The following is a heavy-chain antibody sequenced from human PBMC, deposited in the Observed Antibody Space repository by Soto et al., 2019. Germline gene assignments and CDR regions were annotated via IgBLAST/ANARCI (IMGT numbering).Heavy chain of an antibody. D-gene: IGHD3-10*01. Sequence: QVQLVESGGGVVQPGRSLRLSCAASGFTFSSYGMHWVRQAPGKGLEWVAVISYDGSNKYYADSVKGRFTISRDNSKNTLYLQMNSLRAEDTAVYYCAKDPYYGSGSYYNVFFDYWCQGTLVTVSS. J-gene: IGHJ4*02. CDR2: ISYDGSNK. CDR3: AKDPYYGSGSYYNVFFDY. CDR1: GFTFSSYG. V-gene: IGHV3-30*18.